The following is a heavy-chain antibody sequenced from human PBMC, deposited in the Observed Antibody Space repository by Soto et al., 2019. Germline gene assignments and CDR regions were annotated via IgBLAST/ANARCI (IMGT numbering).Heavy chain of an antibody. V-gene: IGHV2-5*02. J-gene: IGHJ4*02. Sequence: SGPTLVNPTQNLTLTCTFSGFSLSTSGVGVGWIRQPPGKALEWLALIYWDDDKRYSPSLKSRLTITKDTSKNQVVLTMTNMDPVDTATYDGAHRRGASSGLDEWGQGTLVTVSS. CDR3: AHRRGASSGLDE. D-gene: IGHD6-19*01. CDR2: IYWDDDK. CDR1: GFSLSTSGVG.